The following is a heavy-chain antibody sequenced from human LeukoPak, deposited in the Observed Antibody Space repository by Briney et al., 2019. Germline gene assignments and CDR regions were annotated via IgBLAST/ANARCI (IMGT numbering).Heavy chain of an antibody. CDR2: IYPGDSET. Sequence: GESLKISSQGSGYYFITYWIGWVRQMPGKGLEWMGIIYPGDSETRYSPSFQGQVTISADSNAAYLQWSSLKASDSAIYFCARLRDVSGFYPPEYWGQGTLVAVSS. D-gene: IGHD3-22*01. CDR1: GYYFITYW. V-gene: IGHV5-51*01. J-gene: IGHJ4*02. CDR3: ARLRDVSGFYPPEY.